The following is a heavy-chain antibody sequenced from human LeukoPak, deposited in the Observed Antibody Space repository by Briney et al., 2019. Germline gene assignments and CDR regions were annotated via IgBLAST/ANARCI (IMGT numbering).Heavy chain of an antibody. CDR2: INHSGTT. CDR3: ARGSLANYDGSASHDY. V-gene: IGHV4-34*01. J-gene: IGHJ4*02. Sequence: SETLSLTCAVYGGSFSGYYWSWIRQPPGKGLEWIGEINHSGTTNYNPSLKSRVTISVDTSKNQFSLKLSSVTAADTAVYYCARGSLANYDGSASHDYWGQGTLVTVSS. D-gene: IGHD3-10*01. CDR1: GGSFSGYY.